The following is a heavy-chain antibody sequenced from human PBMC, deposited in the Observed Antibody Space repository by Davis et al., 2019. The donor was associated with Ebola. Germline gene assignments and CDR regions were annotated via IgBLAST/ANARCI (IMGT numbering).Heavy chain of an antibody. Sequence: GESLKISCVAPEFTFSHSVMGWVRQAPGKGLEWVSAVGAGGESTYYADSVKGRFTVFRDNSKKTVYLQMNSLRAEDTALYYCSKEGQTGTLKHWGQGTLVTVSS. J-gene: IGHJ4*02. D-gene: IGHD1-1*01. CDR3: SKEGQTGTLKH. V-gene: IGHV3-23*01. CDR1: EFTFSHSV. CDR2: VGAGGEST.